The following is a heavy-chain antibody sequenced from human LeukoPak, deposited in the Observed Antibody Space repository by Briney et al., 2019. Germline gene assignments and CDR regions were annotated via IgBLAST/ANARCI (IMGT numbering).Heavy chain of an antibody. J-gene: IGHJ5*02. V-gene: IGHV3-11*01. CDR3: AREYFGSTNWFDP. CDR2: ISSSGSTI. Sequence: PGGSLRLSCAASGFTSSDYYMSWIRQAPGKGLEWVSYISSSGSTIYYADSVKGRFTISRDNAKNSLYLQMNSLRAEDTAVYYCAREYFGSTNWFDPWGQGTLVTVSS. D-gene: IGHD3-9*01. CDR1: GFTSSDYY.